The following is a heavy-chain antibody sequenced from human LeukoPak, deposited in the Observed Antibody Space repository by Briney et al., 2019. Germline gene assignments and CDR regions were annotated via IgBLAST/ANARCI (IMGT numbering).Heavy chain of an antibody. CDR1: GFTVSSNH. V-gene: IGHV3-66*01. D-gene: IGHD3-10*01. J-gene: IGHJ4*02. Sequence: GGSLRLSCAASGFTVSSNHMSWVRQAPGKGLEWVSVIYSGGTIYYADSVKGRFTISRDNAKNSLYMQINSLRAEDTAVYYCARKSRSGSHTTLDYWGQGTRVTVSS. CDR3: ARKSRSGSHTTLDY. CDR2: IYSGGTI.